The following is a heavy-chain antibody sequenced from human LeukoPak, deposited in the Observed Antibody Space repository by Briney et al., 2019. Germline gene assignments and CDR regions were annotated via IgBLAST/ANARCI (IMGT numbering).Heavy chain of an antibody. D-gene: IGHD6-13*01. CDR3: ASLYPYSSSWYDY. V-gene: IGHV5-10-1*01. CDR1: GYSFTSYW. CDR2: IDPSDSYT. Sequence: GESLKISCKGSGYSFTSYWISWVRQMPGKGLEWMGRIDPSDSYTNYSPSFQGHITISADKSISTAYLQWSSLKASDTAMYYCASLYPYSSSWYDYWGQGTLVTVSS. J-gene: IGHJ4*02.